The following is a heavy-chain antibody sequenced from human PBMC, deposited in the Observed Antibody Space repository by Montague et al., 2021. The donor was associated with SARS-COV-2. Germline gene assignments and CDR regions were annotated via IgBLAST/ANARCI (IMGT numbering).Heavy chain of an antibody. D-gene: IGHD2-2*01. CDR2: INHSGST. V-gene: IGHV4-34*01. Sequence: SETLSLTCAVYGGSFSGYYWSWIRQPPGKGLEWIGEINHSGSTSYNPSLKSRVTISVDTSKNQFSLKLSSVTAVDTAVYYCARARQDVVVPALGIGAYYYYYYMDVWGKGTTVTVSS. CDR1: GGSFSGYY. CDR3: ARARQDVVVPALGIGAYYYYYYMDV. J-gene: IGHJ6*03.